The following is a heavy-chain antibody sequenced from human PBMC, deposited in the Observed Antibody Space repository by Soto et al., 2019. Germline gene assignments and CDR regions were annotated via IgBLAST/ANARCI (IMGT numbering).Heavy chain of an antibody. D-gene: IGHD1-1*01. Sequence: QVQLQQWGAGLLKPSETLSLTCAVYGGFVTSGSYYWSWIRQPPGKGLEWIGEMSHSGGTHFNPSLKGRVPISVDTSKNQFTLKMSSVTAADTALYYCARVERGTATTVVDAFDIWGPGTMVTVSS. CDR1: GGFVTSGSYY. J-gene: IGHJ3*02. V-gene: IGHV4-34*01. CDR2: MSHSGGT. CDR3: ARVERGTATTVVDAFDI.